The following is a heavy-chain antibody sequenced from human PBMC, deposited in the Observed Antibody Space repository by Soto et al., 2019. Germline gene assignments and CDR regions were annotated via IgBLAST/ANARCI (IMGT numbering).Heavy chain of an antibody. CDR2: IYPGDSDT. V-gene: IGHV5-51*01. D-gene: IGHD2-15*01. CDR3: ARQEGYCSGGSCYDSPHFDY. J-gene: IGHJ4*02. CDR1: GYSFTSYW. Sequence: GESLKISCKGSGYSFTSYWIGWLRQMPGKGLEWMGIIYPGDSDTRYSPSFQGQVTISADKSISTAYLQWSSLKASDTAMYYCARQEGYCSGGSCYDSPHFDYWGQGTLVTVSS.